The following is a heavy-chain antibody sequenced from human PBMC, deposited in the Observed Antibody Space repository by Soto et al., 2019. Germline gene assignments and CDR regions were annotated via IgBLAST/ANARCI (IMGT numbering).Heavy chain of an antibody. CDR1: GFTFSSYG. V-gene: IGHV3-30*18. D-gene: IGHD1-1*01. Sequence: QVQLVESGGGVVQPGRSLRLSCAASGFTFSSYGMHWVRQAPGKGLEGVAVISYDGSNKYYADSVKGRFTISRDNSKNTLYLQMNSLRAEDTAVYYCAKKALLDYYYYYYMDVGGKGTTVTVSS. CDR3: AKKALLDYYYYYYMDV. CDR2: ISYDGSNK. J-gene: IGHJ6*03.